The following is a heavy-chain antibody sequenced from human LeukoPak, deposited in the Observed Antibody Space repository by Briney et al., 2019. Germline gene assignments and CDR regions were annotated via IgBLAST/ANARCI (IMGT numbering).Heavy chain of an antibody. J-gene: IGHJ4*02. Sequence: ASVKVSCKASGYTFTGYYIHWVRQAPGQGLEWMGWISVYNGNTKYAQKVQGRVTMTTDTSTSTAYMELRSLRSDDTAVYYCARSPAVAARHFDYWGQGTLVTVSS. D-gene: IGHD6-13*01. V-gene: IGHV1-18*04. CDR2: ISVYNGNT. CDR3: ARSPAVAARHFDY. CDR1: GYTFTGYY.